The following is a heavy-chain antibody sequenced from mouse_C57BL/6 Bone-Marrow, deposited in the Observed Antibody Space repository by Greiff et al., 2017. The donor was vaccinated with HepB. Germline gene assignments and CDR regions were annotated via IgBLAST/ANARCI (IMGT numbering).Heavy chain of an antibody. V-gene: IGHV5-9-1*02. D-gene: IGHD1-1*01. CDR2: ISSGGDYI. Sequence: EVNVVESGEGLVKPGGSLKLSCAASGFTFSSYAMSWVRQTPEKRLEWVAYISSGGDYIYYADTVKGRFTISRDNARNTLYLQMSSLKSEDTAMYYCTRGDYGSSYNFDYWGQGTTLTVSS. CDR3: TRGDYGSSYNFDY. CDR1: GFTFSSYA. J-gene: IGHJ2*01.